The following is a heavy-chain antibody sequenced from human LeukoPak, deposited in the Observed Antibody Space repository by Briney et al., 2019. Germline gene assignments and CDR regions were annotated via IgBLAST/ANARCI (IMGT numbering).Heavy chain of an antibody. J-gene: IGHJ4*02. CDR3: ARGRPHGNDY. Sequence: PGGSLRLSCAASGFTFSSYAMSWVRQAPGKGLGWVSAISGSDGSTYYADSVKGRFSISRDNAKNTLYLQMNSLRVEDTAVYYCARGRPHGNDYWGQGTLVTVSS. V-gene: IGHV3-23*01. CDR2: ISGSDGST. CDR1: GFTFSSYA. D-gene: IGHD4-23*01.